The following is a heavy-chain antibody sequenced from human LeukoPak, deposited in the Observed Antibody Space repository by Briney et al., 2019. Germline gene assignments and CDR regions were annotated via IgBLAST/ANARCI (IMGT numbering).Heavy chain of an antibody. J-gene: IGHJ4*02. D-gene: IGHD2-15*01. CDR3: SVNYCSGASCYMF. CDR1: GFSFSGSA. Sequence: GGSLRLSCAASGFSFSGSAMHWVRQASGKGLEWVGRISSKTNNYATAYAASMKGKFTISRDDSKNTAYLQMNSLKTEDTAVYYCSVNYCSGASCYMFWGQGTLVTVAS. CDR2: ISSKTNNYAT. V-gene: IGHV3-73*01.